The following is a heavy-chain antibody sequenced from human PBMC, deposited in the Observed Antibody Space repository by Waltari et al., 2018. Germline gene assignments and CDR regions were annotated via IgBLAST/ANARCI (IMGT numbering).Heavy chain of an antibody. D-gene: IGHD3-22*01. CDR1: GYPFTDYY. CDR2: VDPEDGET. J-gene: IGHJ4*02. V-gene: IGHV1-69-2*01. CDR3: ATVQSYYDSSGPFDY. Sequence: EVPLVQSGAEVKKPGATVKIPCKVSGYPFTDYYMHWVPQAPGKGLEWMGLVDPEDGETIYAEKFQGRVTITADTSTDTAYMELRSLRSEDTAVYYCATVQSYYDSSGPFDYWGQGTLVTVSS.